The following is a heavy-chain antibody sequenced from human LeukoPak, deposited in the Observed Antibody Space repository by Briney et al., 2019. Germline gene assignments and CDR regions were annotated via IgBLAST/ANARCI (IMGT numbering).Heavy chain of an antibody. D-gene: IGHD2-2*01. Sequence: SETLSLTCTVSGGSISSYYWSWIRQPPGKGLEWIGYIYYSGSTNYNPSLKSRVTISVDTSKNQFSLKLSSVTAADTAVYYCAREGYCSSTSCLRSAFDIWGQGTMVTVSS. CDR1: GGSISSYY. V-gene: IGHV4-59*01. CDR3: AREGYCSSTSCLRSAFDI. CDR2: IYYSGST. J-gene: IGHJ3*02.